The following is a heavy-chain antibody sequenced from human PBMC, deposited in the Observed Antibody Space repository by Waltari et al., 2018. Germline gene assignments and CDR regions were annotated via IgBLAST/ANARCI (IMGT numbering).Heavy chain of an antibody. CDR1: GSRFPSYY. J-gene: IGHJ6*02. V-gene: IGHV1-8*01. Sequence: QVHLVQSAAEVKSPGATVKVSCKTSGSRFPSYYIQWVRQATGQGPEWMGWMNPSGGDTDYAQKFQGRVTMTTNTSISTAYLHLSSLRSEDTAVYYCARAVGGAARGYYGMDVWGQGTTVTVSS. CDR3: ARAVGGAARGYYGMDV. CDR2: MNPSGGDT. D-gene: IGHD1-26*01.